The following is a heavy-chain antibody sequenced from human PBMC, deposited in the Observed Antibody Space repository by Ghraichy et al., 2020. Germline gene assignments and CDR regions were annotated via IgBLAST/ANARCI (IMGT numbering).Heavy chain of an antibody. D-gene: IGHD6-6*01. CDR3: ASMSSSLTKGWFDP. V-gene: IGHV4-4*02. Sequence: SETLSLTCAVSGGSISSSNWWSCVRQPPGKGLEWIGEIYHRGSTHYNPSLKSRVTISVDKSKNQFYLKLSSVTAADTAMYYCASMSSSLTKGWFDPWGQGTRVTVSS. J-gene: IGHJ5*02. CDR2: IYHRGST. CDR1: GGSISSSNW.